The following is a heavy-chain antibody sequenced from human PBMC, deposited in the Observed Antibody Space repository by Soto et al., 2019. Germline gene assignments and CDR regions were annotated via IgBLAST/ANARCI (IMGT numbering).Heavy chain of an antibody. CDR2: IGTAGDT. V-gene: IGHV3-13*01. CDR3: ATAKRSITMVRGVIITSYYFDY. Sequence: PVGSLRLSCAASGFTFSSYDMHWVRQATGKGLEWVSAIGTAGDTYYPGSVKGRFTISRENAKNSLYLQMNSLRAGDTAVYYCATAKRSITMVRGVIITSYYFDYWGQGTLVTVSS. D-gene: IGHD3-10*01. CDR1: GFTFSSYD. J-gene: IGHJ4*02.